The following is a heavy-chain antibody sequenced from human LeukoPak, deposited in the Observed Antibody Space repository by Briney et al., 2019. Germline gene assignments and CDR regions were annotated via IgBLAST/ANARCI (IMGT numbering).Heavy chain of an antibody. J-gene: IGHJ4*02. CDR3: ASEARVGYNSTDY. Sequence: SETLSLTCTVSGGSISSYYWSWIRQPPGKGLEWIGEINHSGSTNYNPSLKSRVTISVDTSKNQFSLKLSSVTAADTAVYYCASEARVGYNSTDYWGQGTLVTVSS. CDR2: INHSGST. CDR1: GGSISSYY. V-gene: IGHV4-34*01. D-gene: IGHD5-24*01.